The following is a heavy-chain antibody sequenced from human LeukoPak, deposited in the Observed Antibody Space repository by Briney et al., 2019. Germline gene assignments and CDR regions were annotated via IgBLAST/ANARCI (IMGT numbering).Heavy chain of an antibody. CDR2: IYYSGST. J-gene: IGHJ6*02. Sequence: PSETLSLTCTVSGGSISSYYWSWLRQPPGKGLEWIGYIYYSGSTNYNPSLKSRVTISVDTSKNQFSLKLSSVTAADTAVYYCARGPPGTAMAVYYYYGMDVWGQGATVTVSS. CDR1: GGSISSYY. V-gene: IGHV4-59*01. CDR3: ARGPPGTAMAVYYYYGMDV. D-gene: IGHD5-18*01.